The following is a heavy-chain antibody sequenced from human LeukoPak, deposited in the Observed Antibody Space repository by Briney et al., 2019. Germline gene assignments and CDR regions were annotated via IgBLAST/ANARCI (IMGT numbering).Heavy chain of an antibody. Sequence: GGSLRLSCAASGFTFSSYGMHWVRQAPGKGLEWVAVISYDGSNKYYADSVKGRFTISRDNSKNTLYLQMNSLRAEDTAVYYCAKARGSGRPSAFDIWGQGTMVTVSS. CDR2: ISYDGSNK. CDR1: GFTFSSYG. V-gene: IGHV3-30*18. J-gene: IGHJ3*02. D-gene: IGHD3-10*01. CDR3: AKARGSGRPSAFDI.